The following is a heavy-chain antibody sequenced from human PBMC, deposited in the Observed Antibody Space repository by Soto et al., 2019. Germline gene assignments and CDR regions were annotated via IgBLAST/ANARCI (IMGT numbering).Heavy chain of an antibody. CDR3: ATFRITIFGVVTANWFDP. D-gene: IGHD3-3*01. CDR1: GYTLTELS. V-gene: IGHV1-24*01. Sequence: ASVKVSCKVSGYTLTELSMHWVRQAPGKGLEWMGGFDPEDGETIYAQKFQGRVTMTEDTSTDTAYMELSSLRSEDTAVYYCATFRITIFGVVTANWFDPWGQGTLVTVSS. J-gene: IGHJ5*02. CDR2: FDPEDGET.